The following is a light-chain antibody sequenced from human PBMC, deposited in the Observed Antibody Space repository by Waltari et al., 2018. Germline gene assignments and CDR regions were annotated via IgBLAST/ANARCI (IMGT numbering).Light chain of an antibody. CDR1: QSVSSIY. CDR2: GAS. Sequence: EIVLTQSPGTLSLSPGERATLSCRASQSVSSIYLAWYQQKPGQAPRLLIYGASSRATGIPDRFSGSGSGTDFTLTISRLEPEDFAVYYCQQYRGTFGQGTKVEIK. V-gene: IGKV3-20*01. J-gene: IGKJ1*01. CDR3: QQYRGT.